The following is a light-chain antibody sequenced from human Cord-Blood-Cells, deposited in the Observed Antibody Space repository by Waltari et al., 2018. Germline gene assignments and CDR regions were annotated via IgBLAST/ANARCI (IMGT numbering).Light chain of an antibody. CDR1: QIVSSSY. J-gene: IGKJ2*03. V-gene: IGKV3-20*01. CDR2: GAS. CDR3: QQYGSSPS. Sequence: EIVLTQSPGTLSLSPGERATLACRASQIVSSSYLAWYQQKPGQAPGLLIYGASSRATGIPDRFSGSGSGTDFTLTISRLEPEDFAVYYCQQYGSSPSFGQGTKLESK.